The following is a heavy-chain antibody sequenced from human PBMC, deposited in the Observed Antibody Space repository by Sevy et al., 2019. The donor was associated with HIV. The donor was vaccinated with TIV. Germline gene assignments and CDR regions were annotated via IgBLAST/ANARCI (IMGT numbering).Heavy chain of an antibody. CDR1: GFSFSVYW. Sequence: GGSLRLSCAASGFSFSVYWMSWVRQAPGKGLEWVATLKQDGSEKYYVDSVKGRFTISRDNAKNSLYLQMNSLRAEDTAVYSCVREGVGGYSYSLDCWGQGTLVTVSS. D-gene: IGHD5-18*01. J-gene: IGHJ4*02. CDR2: LKQDGSEK. CDR3: VREGVGGYSYSLDC. V-gene: IGHV3-7*01.